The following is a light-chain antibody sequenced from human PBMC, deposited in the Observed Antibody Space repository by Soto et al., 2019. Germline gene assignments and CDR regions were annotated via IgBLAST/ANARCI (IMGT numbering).Light chain of an antibody. J-gene: IGLJ1*01. CDR1: NIGSKS. V-gene: IGLV3-21*02. CDR2: DDS. CDR3: QVWETTTDQYV. Sequence: SYELTQPPSVSVAPGQTARLTCGGSNIGSKSVHWYQQKPGQAPVVVVYDDSDRPSGIPERFSGSNSGDTATLTISSVEAGDEADYYCQVWETTTDQYVFGTGTKLTVL.